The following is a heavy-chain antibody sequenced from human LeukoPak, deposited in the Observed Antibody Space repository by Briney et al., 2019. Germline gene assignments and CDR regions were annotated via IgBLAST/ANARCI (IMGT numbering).Heavy chain of an antibody. D-gene: IGHD3-22*01. V-gene: IGHV1-24*01. CDR3: ATTMIVVVISTDGLRD. CDR2: FDPEDGET. CDR1: GYTLTELS. J-gene: IGHJ4*02. Sequence: APVKVSCKVSGYTLTELSMHWVRQAPGKGLEWMGGFDPEDGETIYAQKFQGRVTMTEDTSTDTAYTELSSLRSEDTAVYYCATTMIVVVISTDGLRDWGQGTLVTVSS.